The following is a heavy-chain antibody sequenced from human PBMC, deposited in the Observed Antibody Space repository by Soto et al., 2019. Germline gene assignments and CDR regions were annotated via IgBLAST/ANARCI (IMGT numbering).Heavy chain of an antibody. D-gene: IGHD2-2*01. Sequence: QLQLQESGPGLVKPSETLSLTCTVSGGSISSSSYYWGWIRQPPGKGLEWIGSIYYSGSTYYNPSLKSRVTISVDTSKNQFSLKLSSVTAADTAVYYCARQEYQLHFDYWGQGTLVTVSS. CDR3: ARQEYQLHFDY. CDR1: GGSISSSSYY. V-gene: IGHV4-39*01. J-gene: IGHJ4*02. CDR2: IYYSGST.